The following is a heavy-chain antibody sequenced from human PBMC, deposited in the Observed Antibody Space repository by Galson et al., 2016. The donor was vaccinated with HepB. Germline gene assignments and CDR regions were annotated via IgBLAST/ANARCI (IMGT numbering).Heavy chain of an antibody. CDR2: ISGSDDAV. Sequence: SLRLSCAASGFTFSDYYMSWIRQAPGMGPEWVSYISGSDDAVHYADSVKGRFTVSRDNTKKSLYLQMNSLRGDDTAVYYCARDLWFGDGYYVDFWGQGTLVTVSS. CDR1: GFTFSDYY. D-gene: IGHD3-10*01. CDR3: ARDLWFGDGYYVDF. J-gene: IGHJ4*02. V-gene: IGHV3-11*04.